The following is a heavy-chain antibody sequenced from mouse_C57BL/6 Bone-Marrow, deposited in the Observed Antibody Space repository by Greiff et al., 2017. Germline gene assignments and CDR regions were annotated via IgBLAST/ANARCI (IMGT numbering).Heavy chain of an antibody. CDR3: ARGAY. Sequence: QVQLQQSGAELARPGASVKLSCKASGYTFTSYGISWVKQRTGKGLEWIGEIYPRSGNTYYNEKFKGKATLTADNSSSTAYMELRSLTSEDSAVYFCARGAYWGQGTLVTVSA. CDR2: IYPRSGNT. CDR1: GYTFTSYG. V-gene: IGHV1-81*01. J-gene: IGHJ3*01.